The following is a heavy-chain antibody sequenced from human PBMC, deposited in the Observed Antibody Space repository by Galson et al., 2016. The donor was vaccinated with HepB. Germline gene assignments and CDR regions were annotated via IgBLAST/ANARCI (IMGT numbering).Heavy chain of an antibody. CDR2: IKPDDSGR. V-gene: IGHV3-7*01. J-gene: IGHJ4*02. CDR1: GFTFSSYG. Sequence: SLRLSCAASGFTFSSYGMTWVRQSPGRGLEWVSTIKPDDSGRYYVDSVKGRFTISRDNAKNSLSLQMNSLRAEDTAVYYCASTYPGGYWGQGTLVTVSS. CDR3: ASTYPGGY.